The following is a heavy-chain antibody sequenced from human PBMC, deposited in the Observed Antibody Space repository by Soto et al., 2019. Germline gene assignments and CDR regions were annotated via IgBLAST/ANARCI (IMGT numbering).Heavy chain of an antibody. CDR3: ASSYSSSWSPLGY. D-gene: IGHD6-13*01. Sequence: PGGSLRLSCAASGFTFDDYAMHWVRQAPGKGLEWVSGISWNSGSIGYADSVKGRFTISRDNAKNSLYLQMNSLRDEDTAVYYCASSYSSSWSPLGYWGQGTLVTVS. CDR1: GFTFDDYA. V-gene: IGHV3-9*01. J-gene: IGHJ4*02. CDR2: ISWNSGSI.